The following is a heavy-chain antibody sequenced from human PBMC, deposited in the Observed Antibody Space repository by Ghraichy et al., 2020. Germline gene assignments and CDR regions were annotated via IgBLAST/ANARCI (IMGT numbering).Heavy chain of an antibody. Sequence: SETLSLTCTVSGGSISSYYWSWIRQPPGKGLEWIGYIYYSGSTNYNPSLKSRVTLSVDTSKNQFTLKLSSVTAAETAVYYCARVEYDYVWGSYRPDAFDIWGQGTMVTVSS. CDR1: GGSISSYY. CDR2: IYYSGST. V-gene: IGHV4-59*01. CDR3: ARVEYDYVWGSYRPDAFDI. D-gene: IGHD3-16*02. J-gene: IGHJ3*02.